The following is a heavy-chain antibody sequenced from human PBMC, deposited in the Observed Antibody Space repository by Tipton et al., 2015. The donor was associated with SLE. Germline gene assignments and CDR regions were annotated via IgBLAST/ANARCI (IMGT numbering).Heavy chain of an antibody. Sequence: TLSLTCTVSGGSMSSHYWSWIRQPPGKGLEWIGYIHYSGNTDYNPSLKSRGTISADTSKSQFSLTLNFVTAADTAVYYCARRRFQSAPDYWGQGTLVSVSS. D-gene: IGHD2-21*01. CDR3: ARRRFQSAPDY. J-gene: IGHJ4*02. CDR2: IHYSGNT. CDR1: GGSMSSHY. V-gene: IGHV4-59*11.